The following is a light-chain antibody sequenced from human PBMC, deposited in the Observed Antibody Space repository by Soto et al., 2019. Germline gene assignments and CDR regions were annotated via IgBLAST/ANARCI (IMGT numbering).Light chain of an antibody. Sequence: EIVMTQSPATLSVSPGERATLSCRASQSVSSYLAWYQQKPGQPPRLPIYDSSTRATGFPDRFSGSGSGTDFTLTIIRLEPEDFAVYYCQERNRWPRGTFGGGTKVDIK. CDR2: DSS. J-gene: IGKJ4*01. CDR3: QERNRWPRGT. CDR1: QSVSSY. V-gene: IGKV3-11*01.